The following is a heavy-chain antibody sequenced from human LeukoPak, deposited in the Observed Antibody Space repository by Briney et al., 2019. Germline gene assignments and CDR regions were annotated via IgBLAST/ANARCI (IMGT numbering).Heavy chain of an antibody. J-gene: IGHJ4*02. Sequence: GGSLRLSCAASGFTFSSYAMSWVRQAPGKGLEWVSAISGSGGSTYYADSVKGRFTISRDNSENTLYLQMNSLRAEDTAVYYCAKPKFPGRGLVMLFDYWGQGTLVTVSS. V-gene: IGHV3-23*01. D-gene: IGHD3/OR15-3a*01. CDR3: AKPKFPGRGLVMLFDY. CDR1: GFTFSSYA. CDR2: ISGSGGST.